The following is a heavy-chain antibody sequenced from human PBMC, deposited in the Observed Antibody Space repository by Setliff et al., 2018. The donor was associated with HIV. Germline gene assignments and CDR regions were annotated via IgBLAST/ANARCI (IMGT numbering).Heavy chain of an antibody. D-gene: IGHD3-3*01. CDR2: IFYSGIT. CDR3: ARSKTFYDFWGGYYTHGAFKI. Sequence: PSETLSLTCAVSGGSIRSSNWWSWVRQPPGKGLEWIGSIFYSGITYYNPSLKSRVTISVDTSKNQFSLNLTSVTAADTAVYYCARSKTFYDFWGGYYTHGAFKIWGLGTMVTVSS. J-gene: IGHJ3*02. V-gene: IGHV4-4*02. CDR1: GGSIRSSNW.